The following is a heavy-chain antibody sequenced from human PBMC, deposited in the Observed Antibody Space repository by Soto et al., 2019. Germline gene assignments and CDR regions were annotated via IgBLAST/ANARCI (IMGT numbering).Heavy chain of an antibody. V-gene: IGHV3-74*01. CDR1: GFTFSNYW. CDR2: ITGDETST. CDR3: ARGVSGYYGFDY. Sequence: EVQLVESGGGPAQFGGSLRLSCAASGFTFSNYWMHWVRQVPGKGLVWVSRITGDETSTGYADSVKGRFTIFRDNVKNTLYLQMNSLRAEDTAVYYCARGVSGYYGFDYWGQGTLVTVSS. J-gene: IGHJ4*02. D-gene: IGHD5-12*01.